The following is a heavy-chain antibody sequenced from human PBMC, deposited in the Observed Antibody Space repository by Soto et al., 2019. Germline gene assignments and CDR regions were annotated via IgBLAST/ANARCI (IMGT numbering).Heavy chain of an antibody. CDR3: ARGAYIVVVPAAGNWFDP. CDR2: INHSGST. Sequence: SETLSLTCAVYGGSFSGYYWSWIRQPPGKGLEWIGEINHSGSTNYNPSLKSRVTISVDTSKSQFSLKLSSVTAADTAVYYCARGAYIVVVPAAGNWFDPWGQGTLVTVSS. V-gene: IGHV4-34*01. J-gene: IGHJ5*02. CDR1: GGSFSGYY. D-gene: IGHD2-2*01.